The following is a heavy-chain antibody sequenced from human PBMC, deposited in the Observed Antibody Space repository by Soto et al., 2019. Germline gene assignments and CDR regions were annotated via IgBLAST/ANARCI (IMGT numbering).Heavy chain of an antibody. J-gene: IGHJ4*02. CDR3: ARERQLGHYFDY. V-gene: IGHV3-33*01. D-gene: IGHD6-13*01. Sequence: QVQLVESGGGVVQPGRSLRLSCAASGFTFSSYGMHWVRQAPGKGLEWVAVIWYDGSNKYYADSVKGRFTISRDNSKNALYLQMNSLRDEDTAVYYCARERQLGHYFDYWGQGTLVTVSS. CDR1: GFTFSSYG. CDR2: IWYDGSNK.